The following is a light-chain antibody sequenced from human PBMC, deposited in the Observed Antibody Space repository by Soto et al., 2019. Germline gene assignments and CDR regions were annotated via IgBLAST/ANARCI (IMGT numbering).Light chain of an antibody. CDR3: QQNYSTPLA. CDR2: AAF. V-gene: IGKV1-39*01. Sequence: DIQMTQSPFSLSASVGDRVTITCRASQSINRDLNWYQQKPGKAPNLLICAAFTLESGVPSRFSGSGSGTDFTLTISSLQLEDFATYYCQQNYSTPLAFGGGTKVDIK. J-gene: IGKJ4*01. CDR1: QSINRD.